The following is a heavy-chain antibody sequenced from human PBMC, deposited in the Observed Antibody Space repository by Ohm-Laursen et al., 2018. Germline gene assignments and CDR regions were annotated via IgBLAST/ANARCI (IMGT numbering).Heavy chain of an antibody. CDR1: GYTLTDSY. V-gene: IGHV1-2*02. Sequence: SSVKVSCKASGYTLTDSYMHWVRQAPGQGLEWMGWINPNSGGTKYAQKVQGRVTMTRDTSISTVYMELSRLKSDDTAVYYCARTGMDVWGQGTSVTVSS. CDR3: ARTGMDV. CDR2: INPNSGGT. J-gene: IGHJ6*02.